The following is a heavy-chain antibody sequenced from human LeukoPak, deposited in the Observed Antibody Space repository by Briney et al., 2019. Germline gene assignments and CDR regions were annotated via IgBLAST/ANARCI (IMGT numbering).Heavy chain of an antibody. J-gene: IGHJ3*02. V-gene: IGHV4-34*01. CDR3: ARDYYDSSGYLVGTLSDAFDI. D-gene: IGHD3-22*01. CDR1: GGSFSGYY. Sequence: SETPSLTCAVYGGSFSGYYWSWIRQPPGKGLEWIGEINHSGSTNYNPSLKSRVTISVDTSKNQFSLKLSSVTAADTAVYYCARDYYDSSGYLVGTLSDAFDIWGQGTMVTVSS. CDR2: INHSGST.